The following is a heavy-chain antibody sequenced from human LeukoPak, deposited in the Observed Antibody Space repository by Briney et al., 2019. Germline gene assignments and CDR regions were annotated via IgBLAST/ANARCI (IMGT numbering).Heavy chain of an antibody. CDR3: AKDIHGSGSYYFDN. V-gene: IGHV3-9*01. CDR1: GFGFDDYT. D-gene: IGHD3-10*01. Sequence: GRSLRLSCGASGFGFDDYTMHWVRQVPGKGLEWVSGISWNSGSIGYVDSVKGRFTISRDNAKNSLYLQMNSLRPEDTALYFCAKDIHGSGSYYFDNWGQGTLVTVSS. CDR2: ISWNSGSI. J-gene: IGHJ4*02.